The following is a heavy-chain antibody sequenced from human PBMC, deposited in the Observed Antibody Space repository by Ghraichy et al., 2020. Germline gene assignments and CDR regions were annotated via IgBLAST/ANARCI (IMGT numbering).Heavy chain of an antibody. CDR3: AKDIGGRRYDFWSGYQNYYGIDV. CDR1: GFTFDDYA. D-gene: IGHD3-3*01. CDR2: ISGDGGST. J-gene: IGHJ6*02. Sequence: GGSLRLSCAASGFTFDDYAMHWVRQAPGKGLEWVSLISGDGGSTYYADSVKGRFTISRDNSKNSMYLQMNSLRTEDTALYYCAKDIGGRRYDFWSGYQNYYGIDVWGQGTTVTVSS. V-gene: IGHV3-43*02.